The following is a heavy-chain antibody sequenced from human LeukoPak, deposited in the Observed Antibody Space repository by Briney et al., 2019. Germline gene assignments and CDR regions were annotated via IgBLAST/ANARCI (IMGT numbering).Heavy chain of an antibody. V-gene: IGHV3-23*01. Sequence: GGSLRLSCAASGFTFNTYGMSWVRQAPGKGLEWVSAISGSGGSTYYADSVKGRFTISRDNSKNTLYLQMNSLRAEDTAVYYCAKNLGPVDYWGQGTLVTVSS. CDR1: GFTFNTYG. J-gene: IGHJ4*02. CDR3: AKNLGPVDY. CDR2: ISGSGGST.